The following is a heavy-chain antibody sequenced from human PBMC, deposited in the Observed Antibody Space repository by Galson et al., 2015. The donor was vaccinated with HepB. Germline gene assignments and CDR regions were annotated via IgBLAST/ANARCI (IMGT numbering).Heavy chain of an antibody. Sequence: SLRLSCAASGFTFSSYAMSWVRQAPGKGLDWVSVIRSSGASTSYADSVRGRFSISRDSSKDTLYLQLNSLRAEDTAMYYCARAYSFGYAFDFWGQGTMVTVSS. V-gene: IGHV3-23*01. CDR1: GFTFSSYA. D-gene: IGHD5-18*01. CDR2: IRSSGAST. J-gene: IGHJ3*01. CDR3: ARAYSFGYAFDF.